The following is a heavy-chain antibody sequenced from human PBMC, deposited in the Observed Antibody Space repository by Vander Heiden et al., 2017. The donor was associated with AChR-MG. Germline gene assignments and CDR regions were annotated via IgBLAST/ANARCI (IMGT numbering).Heavy chain of an antibody. Sequence: QVQLVQSGAEVKEPGASVKISCKASGYTFTTNYMNWVRQAPGQGLEWMGIINPRDGTTRDAQKIQGRVTVTRDTSTSTFYMELSRMRSDDTAVYLVARDNGGWGGDYWGRVTLVTVSS. CDR3: ARDNGGWGGDY. D-gene: IGHD3-16*01. CDR1: GYTFTTNY. J-gene: IGHJ4*02. CDR2: INPRDGTT. V-gene: IGHV1-46*01.